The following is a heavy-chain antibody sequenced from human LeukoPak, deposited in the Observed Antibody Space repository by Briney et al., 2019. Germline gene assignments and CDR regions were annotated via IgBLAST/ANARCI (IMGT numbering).Heavy chain of an antibody. D-gene: IGHD3-9*01. CDR2: ISSSGSTI. CDR1: GFTVSSNY. Sequence: GGSLRLSCAASGFTVSSNYMSWVRQAPGKGLEWISYISSSGSTIYYAGSVEGRFTISRDNARSSLYLQMNSLRAEDTAVYYCVRGSDRLLYDAFDMWGQGTMVTVSS. V-gene: IGHV3-11*01. CDR3: VRGSDRLLYDAFDM. J-gene: IGHJ3*02.